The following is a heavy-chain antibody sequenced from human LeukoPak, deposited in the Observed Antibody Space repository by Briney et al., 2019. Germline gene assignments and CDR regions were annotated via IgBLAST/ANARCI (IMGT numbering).Heavy chain of an antibody. CDR2: IKSKTDGGTT. Sequence: GGSLRLSCAASGFTFSNAWMSWVRQAPGKGLEWVGRIKSKTDGGTTDYAAPVKGRFTISRDDSKNTLYLQMNSLKTEDTAVYYCTTANIQLWSYYFDYWGQGTLVTVSS. D-gene: IGHD5-18*01. CDR1: GFTFSNAW. V-gene: IGHV3-15*01. CDR3: TTANIQLWSYYFDY. J-gene: IGHJ4*02.